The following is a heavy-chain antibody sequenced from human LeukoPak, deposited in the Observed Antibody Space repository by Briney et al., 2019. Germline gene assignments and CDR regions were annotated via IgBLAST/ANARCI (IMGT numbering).Heavy chain of an antibody. CDR2: ISGSGGST. J-gene: IGHJ4*02. D-gene: IGHD4-17*01. V-gene: IGHV3-23*01. CDR1: GFTFRTFA. CDR3: AKVVSQTVTFDY. Sequence: GGSLRLSRAVSGFTFRTFAMNWVRQAPGKGLEWVSAISGSGGSTYYADSVKGRFTISRDNSKNTLYLQMNSLRAEDTAVYYCAKVVSQTVTFDYWGQGTLVTVSS.